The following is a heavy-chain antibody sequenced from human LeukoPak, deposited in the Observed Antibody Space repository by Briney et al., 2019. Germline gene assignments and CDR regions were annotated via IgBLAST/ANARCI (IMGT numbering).Heavy chain of an antibody. CDR2: ISAYNGNT. D-gene: IGHD3-22*01. V-gene: IGHV1-18*01. Sequence: ASVKVSCKASGYTFTSYGISWVRQAPGQGLECMGWISAYNGNTNYAQKLQGRVTMTTDTSTSTAYMELRSLRSDDTAVYYCARDYDSSGYYYFLFYYWGQGTLVTVSS. CDR3: ARDYDSSGYYYFLFYY. CDR1: GYTFTSYG. J-gene: IGHJ4*02.